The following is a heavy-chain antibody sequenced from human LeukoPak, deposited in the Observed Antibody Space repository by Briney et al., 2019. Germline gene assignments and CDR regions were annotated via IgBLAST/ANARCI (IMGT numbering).Heavy chain of an antibody. Sequence: ASVKVSCKAPGYTFTNYAMNWGRQAPGHGLEWMGWINTNTGNPTYAQGFTGRFVFSLDTSVSTAYLQISSLKAEDTAVYYCARSGGSGSYYARYYYYYMDVWGKGTTVTVSS. CDR1: GYTFTNYA. CDR3: ARSGGSGSYYARYYYYYMDV. CDR2: INTNTGNP. V-gene: IGHV7-4-1*02. D-gene: IGHD3-10*01. J-gene: IGHJ6*03.